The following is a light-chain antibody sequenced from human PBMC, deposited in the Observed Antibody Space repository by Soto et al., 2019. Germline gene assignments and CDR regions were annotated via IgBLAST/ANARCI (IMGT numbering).Light chain of an antibody. CDR1: QTIYSW. V-gene: IGKV1-5*03. CDR2: KSS. Sequence: DIQMNQSPSTLSAPLGDRVTITCRARQTIYSWLDWYQQKPGKAPKRLFYKSSTLETGVPSRFSGSGSGTEFTLTISSLQPDDFATYFCQQYNTYSPTTFGEGTKLEIK. J-gene: IGKJ2*01. CDR3: QQYNTYSPTT.